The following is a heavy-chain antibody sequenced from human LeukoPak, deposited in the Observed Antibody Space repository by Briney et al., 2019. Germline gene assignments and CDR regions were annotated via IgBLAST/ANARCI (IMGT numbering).Heavy chain of an antibody. J-gene: IGHJ4*02. V-gene: IGHV3-30*09. CDR2: IAYDGSNE. D-gene: IGHD4-17*01. CDR3: ARERGDYFTPDY. Sequence: PGGSLRLSCAASGFTFSSYAMTWVRQAPGKGLEWVAVIAYDGSNEYYAESVKGRFVISRDNYKNTLYLQMNSLRPEDTAVYYCARERGDYFTPDYWGQGTLVTVSS. CDR1: GFTFSSYA.